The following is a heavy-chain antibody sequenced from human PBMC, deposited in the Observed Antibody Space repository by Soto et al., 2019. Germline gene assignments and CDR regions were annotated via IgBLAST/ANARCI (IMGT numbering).Heavy chain of an antibody. Sequence: GASVKFSCNASGYTFTGDYMHWIRQAPVQGLDCVGWINPHNGDTNYAQRFQGRVTMTSDTSISTAYMELRGLRSDDTAVFYCARDVPAAYYYDTNPYFRPDYWAQGTLVTV. V-gene: IGHV1-2*02. D-gene: IGHD3-22*01. CDR2: INPHNGDT. CDR1: GYTFTGDY. CDR3: ARDVPAAYYYDTNPYFRPDY. J-gene: IGHJ4*02.